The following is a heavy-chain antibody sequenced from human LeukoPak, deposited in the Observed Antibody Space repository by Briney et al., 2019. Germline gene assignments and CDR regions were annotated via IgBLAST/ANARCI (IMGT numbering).Heavy chain of an antibody. D-gene: IGHD2-21*02. J-gene: IGHJ3*02. CDR3: AKSLGIVVVTAILAFDI. CDR1: GFTFSSYA. CDR2: ISGSGGST. Sequence: PGGSLRLSCAASGFTFSSYAMSWVRQAPGKGLEWVSAISGSGGSTYYADSVKGRFTISRDNSKSTLYLQMNSLRAEDTAVYYCAKSLGIVVVTAILAFDIWGQGTMVTVSS. V-gene: IGHV3-23*01.